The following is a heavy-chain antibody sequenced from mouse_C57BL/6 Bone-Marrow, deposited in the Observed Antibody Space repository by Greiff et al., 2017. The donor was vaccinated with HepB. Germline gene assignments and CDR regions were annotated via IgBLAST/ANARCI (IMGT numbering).Heavy chain of an antibody. CDR2: ISDGGSYT. CDR3: ARGLRRVDY. CDR1: GFTFSSYA. D-gene: IGHD2-12*01. J-gene: IGHJ2*01. Sequence: EVKVVDSGGGLVKPGGSLKLSCAASGFTFSSYAMSWVRQTPEKRLEWVATISDGGSYTYYPDNVKGRFTISRDNAKNNLYLQMSHLKSEDTAMYYCARGLRRVDYWGQGTTLTVSS. V-gene: IGHV5-4*03.